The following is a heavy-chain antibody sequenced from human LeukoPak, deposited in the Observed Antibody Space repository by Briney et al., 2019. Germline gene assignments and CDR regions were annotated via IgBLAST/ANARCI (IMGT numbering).Heavy chain of an antibody. CDR3: ARSVTIFGAFDP. CDR2: IRYDGSNK. V-gene: IGHV3-30*02. D-gene: IGHD3-3*01. J-gene: IGHJ5*02. CDR1: GFTFSSYW. Sequence: PGGSLRLSCAASGFTFSSYWMSWVRQAPGKGLEWLAFIRYDGSNKDYADSVKGRFTSSRDNSKSTLYLQMNSLRAEDTAVYYCARSVTIFGAFDPWGQGSLVTVSS.